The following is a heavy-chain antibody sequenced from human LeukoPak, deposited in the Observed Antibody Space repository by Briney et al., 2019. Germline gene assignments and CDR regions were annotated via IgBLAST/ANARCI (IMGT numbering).Heavy chain of an antibody. Sequence: SETLSLTCTVSGGSINSYYWSWIRQPPGKGLEWIGHMYYSGGTNYNPSLKSRVTISVDTSKNQFSLKLSSVTAADTAVYYCTRRCKDAYTLYCFDYWGQGTLATVSS. D-gene: IGHD5-24*01. J-gene: IGHJ4*02. V-gene: IGHV4-59*01. CDR1: GGSINSYY. CDR3: TRRCKDAYTLYCFDY. CDR2: MYYSGGT.